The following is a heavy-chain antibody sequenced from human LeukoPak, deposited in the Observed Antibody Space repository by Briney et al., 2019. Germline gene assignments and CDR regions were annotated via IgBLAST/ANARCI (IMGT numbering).Heavy chain of an antibody. Sequence: LETLSVTCTVSGGSISSYYWSWIRQPPGKGVEWIGYIYYSGSTNYNPSLKSRVTISVDTSKNQFSLKLSSVTAADTAVYYCARALRYFDWLDYWGQGTLVTVSS. CDR1: GGSISSYY. CDR3: ARALRYFDWLDY. D-gene: IGHD3-9*01. J-gene: IGHJ4*02. V-gene: IGHV4-59*01. CDR2: IYYSGST.